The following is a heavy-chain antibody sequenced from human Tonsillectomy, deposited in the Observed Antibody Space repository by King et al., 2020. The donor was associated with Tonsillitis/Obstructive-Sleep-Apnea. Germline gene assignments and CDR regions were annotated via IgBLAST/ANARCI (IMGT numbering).Heavy chain of an antibody. V-gene: IGHV3-74*03. CDR3: ARDHGGRECHFDY. CDR1: GFTFSGYW. CDR2: VYSDASIT. J-gene: IGHJ4*02. D-gene: IGHD3-16*01. Sequence: VQLVESGGGLVQPGGSLRLSCAASGFTFSGYWMHWVRQAPGEGPVWVSRVYSDASITAYADSVRGRFTISRDNAKNTLYLQMNSLRAEDTAVYYCARDHGGRECHFDYWGQGTLVTVSS.